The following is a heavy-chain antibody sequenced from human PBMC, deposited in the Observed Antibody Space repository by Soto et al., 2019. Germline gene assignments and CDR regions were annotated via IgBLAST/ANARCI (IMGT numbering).Heavy chain of an antibody. D-gene: IGHD6-13*01. CDR1: GGPFNAYY. J-gene: IGHJ4*02. Sequence: SETLSLTCGAYGGPFNAYYWNWVRQAPGKGLEWIGQITPSGVTNYNPSLKSRVTMSIDTSSNIFSLRLTSVTAADTAVYFCASRQAQGMNYWGQGTLVTVSS. V-gene: IGHV4-34*01. CDR2: ITPSGVT. CDR3: ASRQAQGMNY.